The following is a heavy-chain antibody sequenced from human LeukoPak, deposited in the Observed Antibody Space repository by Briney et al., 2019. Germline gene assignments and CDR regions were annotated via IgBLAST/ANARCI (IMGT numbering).Heavy chain of an antibody. D-gene: IGHD4-17*01. CDR2: INPNSGGT. Sequence: ATVKVSCKASGYTFTGYYMHWVRHTPGQGLEWMGGINPNSGGTNYAQKFQGRVTMNRDTSIRTAYMELSRLRSDDTAVYYCARQHDYGDYSFGYWGQGTLVTVSS. V-gene: IGHV1-2*02. CDR3: ARQHDYGDYSFGY. CDR1: GYTFTGYY. J-gene: IGHJ4*02.